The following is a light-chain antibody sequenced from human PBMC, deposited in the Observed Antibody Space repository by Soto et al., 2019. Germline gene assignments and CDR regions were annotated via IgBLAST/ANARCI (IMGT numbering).Light chain of an antibody. CDR3: LQHNSYPRT. V-gene: IGKV1-5*01. Sequence: DIQMTQSPSTLSASVGDRVTITCRAGQSISTWLAWYQQKPGKAPKLLIYGASNLQSGVPSRFSGSGSGTEFTLTISSLQPEDFVTYYCLQHNSYPRTFGQGTKVDIK. J-gene: IGKJ1*01. CDR1: QSISTW. CDR2: GAS.